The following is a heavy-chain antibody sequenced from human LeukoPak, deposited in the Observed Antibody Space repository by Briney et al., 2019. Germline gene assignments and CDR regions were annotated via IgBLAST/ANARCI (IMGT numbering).Heavy chain of an antibody. CDR1: GFTFSSYT. CDR2: ISYDGSDK. V-gene: IGHV3-30*04. D-gene: IGHD1-1*01. CDR3: AKDAAAGTRPYYSDY. Sequence: GGSLRLSCEASGFTFSSYTIYWVRQAPGKGLEWVAVISYDGSDKYYADSVKGRFTISRDNSKNTLYLQMNSLRAEDTAVYYCAKDAAAGTRPYYSDYWGQGTLVTVSS. J-gene: IGHJ4*02.